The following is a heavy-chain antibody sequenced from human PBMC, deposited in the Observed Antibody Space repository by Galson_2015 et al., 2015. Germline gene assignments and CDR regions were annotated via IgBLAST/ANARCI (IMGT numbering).Heavy chain of an antibody. Sequence: SVKVSCKASGGTFSSYAISWVRQAPGQGLEWMGGFIPIFGTANYAQKFQGRVTITADESTSTAYMELSGLRSEDTAVYYCARDCSSTSCYNYWGQGTLVTVSS. CDR1: GGTFSSYA. D-gene: IGHD2-2*01. CDR2: FIPIFGTA. V-gene: IGHV1-69*13. J-gene: IGHJ4*02. CDR3: ARDCSSTSCYNY.